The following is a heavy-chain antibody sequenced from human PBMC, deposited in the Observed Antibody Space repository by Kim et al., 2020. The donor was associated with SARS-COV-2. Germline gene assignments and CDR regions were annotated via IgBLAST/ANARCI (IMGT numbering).Heavy chain of an antibody. J-gene: IGHJ3*01. Sequence: ASVMVSCKTSGYSFTTSYMHWVRQAPGQGLEWMGMIDPETASTDYAQKFRGRVSITRDTSTSTLYMELSSLRSEDTAIYYCARDIFGFDVWGQGTMVTVSS. D-gene: IGHD3-3*01. CDR1: GYSFTTSY. CDR2: IDPETAST. CDR3: ARDIFGFDV. V-gene: IGHV1-46*01.